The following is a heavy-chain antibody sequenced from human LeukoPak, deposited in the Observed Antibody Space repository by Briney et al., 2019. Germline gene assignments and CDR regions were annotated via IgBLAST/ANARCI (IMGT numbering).Heavy chain of an antibody. J-gene: IGHJ4*02. Sequence: GGSLRLSCAASGFTFSRYGMTWVRQAPGKGLEWVSTISDTGDSTYYADSVKGRFTISRDNSENTLYLQMNGLRAEDTAIYFCATGAYRDHWGQGTLVTVSS. CDR1: GFTFSRYG. D-gene: IGHD2-15*01. CDR2: ISDTGDST. V-gene: IGHV3-23*01. CDR3: ATGAYRDH.